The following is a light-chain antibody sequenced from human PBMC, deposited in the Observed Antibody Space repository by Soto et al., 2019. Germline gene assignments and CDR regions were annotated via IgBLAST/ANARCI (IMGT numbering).Light chain of an antibody. V-gene: IGKV3-20*01. CDR1: QSVSSSY. Sequence: EIVMTQSRATLSVSPGERATLSCRASQSVSSSYLAWYQQKPGQAPRLLIYGASSRATGIADRFSGSGSGTDFTLTISRLESEDFAVYYCQQYGSSLYTFGQGTKVDIK. CDR3: QQYGSSLYT. J-gene: IGKJ2*01. CDR2: GAS.